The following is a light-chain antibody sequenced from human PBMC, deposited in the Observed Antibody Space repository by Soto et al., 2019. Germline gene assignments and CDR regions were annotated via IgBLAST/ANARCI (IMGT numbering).Light chain of an antibody. V-gene: IGKV1-5*03. CDR2: KAS. CDR1: QSISSW. CDR3: KQYNSYWT. J-gene: IGKJ1*01. Sequence: DIKMTQSPSTLSASVGDRVTITCRASQSISSWLAWYQQKPGKAPKVLIYKASSLESGVPSRFSGSGSGTEFTLTISSLQPDDFATYYCKQYNSYWTFGQGTKVEIK.